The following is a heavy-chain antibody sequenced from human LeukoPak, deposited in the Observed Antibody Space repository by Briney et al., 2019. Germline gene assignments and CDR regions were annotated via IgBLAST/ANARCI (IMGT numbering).Heavy chain of an antibody. CDR2: ISSSSYI. CDR3: ARHQEYSGSYFAVYYYYYYYMDV. J-gene: IGHJ6*03. Sequence: GGSLRLSCAASGFTFSSYSMNWVRQAPGKGLEWVSSISSSSYIYYADSVKGRFTISRDNAKNSLYLQMNSLRAEDTAVYYCARHQEYSGSYFAVYYYYYYYMDVWGKGTTVTISS. D-gene: IGHD1-26*01. V-gene: IGHV3-21*01. CDR1: GFTFSSYS.